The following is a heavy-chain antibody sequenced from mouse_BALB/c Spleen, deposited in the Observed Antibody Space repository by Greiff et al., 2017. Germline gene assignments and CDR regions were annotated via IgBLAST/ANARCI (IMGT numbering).Heavy chain of an antibody. V-gene: IGHV5-6-4*01. Sequence: EVKLMESGGGLVKPGGSLKLSCAASGFTFSSYTMSWVRQTPDKRLEWVATISSGDSYTYYPDSVKGRFTISRDNAKNTLYLQLSSLKSEDTAMYYCTRGGDGKYVFDDWGEGTTLTVSS. CDR1: GFTFSSYT. CDR3: TRGGDGKYVFDD. CDR2: ISSGDSYT. D-gene: IGHD2-1*01. J-gene: IGHJ2*01.